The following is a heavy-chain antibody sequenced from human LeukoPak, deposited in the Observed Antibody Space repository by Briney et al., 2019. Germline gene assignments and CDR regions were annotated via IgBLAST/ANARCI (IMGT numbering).Heavy chain of an antibody. CDR2: INPNSGGT. CDR3: ARVMWDGDYFDY. D-gene: IGHD1-26*01. Sequence: GASAKVSCKASGYTFTGYYMHWVRQAPGQGLEWMGWINPNSGGTNYAQKFQGRVTMTRDTSISTAYMELSRLRSDDPAVYYCARVMWDGDYFDYWGQGTLVTVSS. V-gene: IGHV1-2*02. CDR1: GYTFTGYY. J-gene: IGHJ4*02.